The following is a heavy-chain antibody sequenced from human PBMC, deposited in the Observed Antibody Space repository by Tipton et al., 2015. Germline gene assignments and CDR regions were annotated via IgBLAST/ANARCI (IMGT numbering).Heavy chain of an antibody. V-gene: IGHV4-4*02. CDR2: ISHGGRS. J-gene: IGHJ4*02. CDR3: AREVWDYGRSGYDY. D-gene: IGHD3-22*01. CDR1: GDSIGSDSW. Sequence: TLSLTCTVSGDSIGSDSWWTWDRQPPGKGLEWIGEISHGGRSNYNPSLNSRVIMSVDKSKNQFSLQLSSVTAADTAVYYCAREVWDYGRSGYDYWGQGTLVTVSS.